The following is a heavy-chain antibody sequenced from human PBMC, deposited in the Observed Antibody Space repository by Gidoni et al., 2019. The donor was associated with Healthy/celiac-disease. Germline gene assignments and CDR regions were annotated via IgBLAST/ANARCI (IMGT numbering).Heavy chain of an antibody. CDR1: GGSFSGYY. J-gene: IGHJ4*02. D-gene: IGHD2-15*01. CDR3: ARAPVTQYCSGGSCYLPSRPSSPNYFDY. V-gene: IGHV4-34*01. CDR2: INHSGST. Sequence: QVQLQQWGAGLLTPSETLSLTCAVSGGSFSGYYWSWIRQPPGKGLEWIGEINHSGSTNYNPSLKSRVTISVDTSKNQFSLKLSSVTAADTAVYYCARAPVTQYCSGGSCYLPSRPSSPNYFDYWGQGTLVTVSS.